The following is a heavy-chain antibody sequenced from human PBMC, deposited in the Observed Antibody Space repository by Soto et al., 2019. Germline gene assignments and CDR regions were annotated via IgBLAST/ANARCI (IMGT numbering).Heavy chain of an antibody. CDR1: GYTFTSYY. J-gene: IGHJ4*02. Sequence: ASVKVSCKTSGYTFTSYYIHWLRQAPEQGLEWMGIINPSGGSTTYAQRFQGRITMTRDASTRTFYMEVNSLRSEDTAVYYCARGIAARESDYWGQGTLVTVSS. CDR2: INPSGGST. D-gene: IGHD6-6*01. CDR3: ARGIAARESDY. V-gene: IGHV1-46*03.